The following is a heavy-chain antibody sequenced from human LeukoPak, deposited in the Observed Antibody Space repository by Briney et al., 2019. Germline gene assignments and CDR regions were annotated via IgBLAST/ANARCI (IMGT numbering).Heavy chain of an antibody. CDR2: VNLQGST. CDR1: GGSITQTNY. CDR3: ARDSPVGLYDSSGYYYPYGMDV. V-gene: IGHV4-4*02. D-gene: IGHD3-22*01. J-gene: IGHJ6*02. Sequence: SETLSLTCDVSGGSITQTNYWTWVRQPPGKGLEWIGEVNLQGSTNYNPSLMRRVAISVDTSANHVSLQLTSVTAADTAVYYCARDSPVGLYDSSGYYYPYGMDVWGQGTTVTVSS.